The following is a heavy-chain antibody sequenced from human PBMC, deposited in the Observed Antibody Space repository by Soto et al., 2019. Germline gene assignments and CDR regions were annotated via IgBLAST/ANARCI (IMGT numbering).Heavy chain of an antibody. CDR1: GGTFSSYS. Sequence: QVQLVQSGAEVKKPGSSVKVSCKASGGTFSSYSINWVRQAPGQGLEWMGEIIPIFGTANYAQKFQGRVTITAGESKSTAYMELSSLRSEDTAVYYCARDGGRHSGGIDYWGQGTLVTVSS. CDR3: ARDGGRHSGGIDY. J-gene: IGHJ4*02. V-gene: IGHV1-69*01. D-gene: IGHD1-26*01. CDR2: IIPIFGTA.